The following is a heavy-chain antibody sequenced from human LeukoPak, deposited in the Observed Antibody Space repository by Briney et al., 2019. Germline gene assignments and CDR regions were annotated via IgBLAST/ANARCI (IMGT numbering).Heavy chain of an antibody. J-gene: IGHJ4*02. Sequence: NPSETLSLTCTVSGGSISSYHWSWIRQPPGKGLEWIGYMYYSGSTNYNPSLKSRVTISVDTSKNQFSLKLNSVSAADTAVYYCAREDGSSGYDDFWGQGILVTVSS. CDR2: MYYSGST. V-gene: IGHV4-59*12. D-gene: IGHD3-22*01. CDR1: GGSISSYH. CDR3: AREDGSSGYDDF.